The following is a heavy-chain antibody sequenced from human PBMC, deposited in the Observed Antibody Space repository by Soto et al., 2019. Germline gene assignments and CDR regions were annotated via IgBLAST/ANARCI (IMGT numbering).Heavy chain of an antibody. CDR1: GGSVSSGAYY. Sequence: SETLSLTFTVSGGSVSSGAYYWTWIRHRPGKGLEWIGYIYYSGSTYYSPSLKSRLSISLDTSKNQFPLRLSSVTAADTAMYYCARARLRAVYAFDIWGQGTMVTVSS. D-gene: IGHD5-12*01. V-gene: IGHV4-31*03. CDR2: IYYSGST. J-gene: IGHJ3*02. CDR3: ARARLRAVYAFDI.